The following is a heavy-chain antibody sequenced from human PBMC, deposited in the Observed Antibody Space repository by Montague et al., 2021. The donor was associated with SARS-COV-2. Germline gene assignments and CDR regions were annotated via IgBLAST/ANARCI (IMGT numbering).Heavy chain of an antibody. J-gene: IGHJ4*02. V-gene: IGHV4-61*02. Sequence: TLSLTCTVSGGSINSGNYYWSWLRQPAGKGLEWIGRIYTSGSTNYNPSLKSRVTISVDTSKNQFSLKLNSVTAADTAVYYCARDLGGAYYFDYWGQGTLVTVSS. CDR2: IYTSGST. CDR3: ARDLGGAYYFDY. D-gene: IGHD3-16*01. CDR1: GGSINSGNYY.